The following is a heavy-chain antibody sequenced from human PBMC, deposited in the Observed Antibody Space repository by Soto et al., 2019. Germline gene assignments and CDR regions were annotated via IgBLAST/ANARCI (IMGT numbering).Heavy chain of an antibody. V-gene: IGHV2-5*02. CDR2: IYWDDDE. CDR1: GFSPTTRGVG. D-gene: IGHD5-18*01. Sequence: QITLKESGTTLVKPTQTLTLTCTLSGFSPTTRGVGVGWIRQPPGKALEWLALIYWDDDEGYSPSLKSRLTITKDTSKNQVVLTMINMDPVDTATYYCAHRPRGYSYHFDYWGQGTLVTVSS. J-gene: IGHJ4*02. CDR3: AHRPRGYSYHFDY.